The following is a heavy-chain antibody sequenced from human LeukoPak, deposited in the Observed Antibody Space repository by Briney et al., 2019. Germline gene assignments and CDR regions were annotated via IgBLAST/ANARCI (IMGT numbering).Heavy chain of an antibody. J-gene: IGHJ5*02. CDR3: ARTLGYCSGGSCYDWFDP. D-gene: IGHD2-15*01. V-gene: IGHV1-2*02. CDR2: INPNSGGT. Sequence: ASVKVSCKTSGYSENFYGITWVRQVAGQGLEWMGWINPNSGGTNYAQKFQGRVTMTRDTSISTAYMELSRLRSDDTAVYYCARTLGYCSGGSCYDWFDPWGQGTLVTVSS. CDR1: GYSENFYG.